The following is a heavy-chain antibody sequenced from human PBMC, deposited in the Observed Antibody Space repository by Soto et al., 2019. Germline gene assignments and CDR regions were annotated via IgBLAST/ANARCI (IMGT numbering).Heavy chain of an antibody. J-gene: IGHJ6*02. V-gene: IGHV4-34*01. Sequence: SETLSLTCAVYGGSFSGYYWSWIRQPPGKGLEWIGEINHSGSTNYNPSLKSRVTISVDTSKNQFSLKLSSVTAADTAVYYCARNRPYYDILTSYYYYYGMDVWGQGTTVTVSS. D-gene: IGHD3-9*01. CDR3: ARNRPYYDILTSYYYYYGMDV. CDR2: INHSGST. CDR1: GGSFSGYY.